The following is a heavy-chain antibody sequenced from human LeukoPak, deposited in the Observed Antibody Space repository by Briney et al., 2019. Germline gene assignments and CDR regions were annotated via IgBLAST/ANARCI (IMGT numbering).Heavy chain of an antibody. V-gene: IGHV3-9*01. J-gene: IGHJ4*02. D-gene: IGHD6-19*01. Sequence: GGSLRLSCAASGFTFDDYAMHWVRQAPGKGLEWVSGTSWNSGSIGYADSVKGRFTISRDNSKNTVYLQMNSLRAEDTAVYYCAKVPLAVAAQRDFFEYWGQGTLVTVSS. CDR2: TSWNSGSI. CDR3: AKVPLAVAAQRDFFEY. CDR1: GFTFDDYA.